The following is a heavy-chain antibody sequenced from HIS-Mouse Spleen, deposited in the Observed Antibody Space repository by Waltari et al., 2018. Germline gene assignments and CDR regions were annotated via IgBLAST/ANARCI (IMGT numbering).Heavy chain of an antibody. CDR2: IYYSGST. D-gene: IGHD6-13*01. V-gene: IGHV4-39*07. J-gene: IGHJ2*01. CDR3: AREIPYSSSWYDWYFDL. Sequence: QLQLQESGPGLEKPSETLSLTCTVSGGSISSSSSYWGRIRQPPGKGLEWIGSIYYSGSTYYNPSLKSRVTISVDTSKNQFSLKLSSVTAADTAVYYCAREIPYSSSWYDWYFDLWGRGTLVTVSS. CDR1: GGSISSSSSY.